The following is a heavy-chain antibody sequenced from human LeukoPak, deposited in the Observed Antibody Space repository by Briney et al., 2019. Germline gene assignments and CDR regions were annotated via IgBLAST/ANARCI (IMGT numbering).Heavy chain of an antibody. Sequence: PSETLSLTCSVSGGSVSSGSYFWAWIRQPPGKGLEWIGYIYYSGSTKYNPSLKSRVTISADTSRNQFSLKLSSVTAADTAVYYCAKDHVYSSGWTTDFDYWGQGTLVTVSS. D-gene: IGHD6-19*01. J-gene: IGHJ4*02. CDR2: IYYSGST. CDR3: AKDHVYSSGWTTDFDY. CDR1: GGSVSSGSYF. V-gene: IGHV4-61*01.